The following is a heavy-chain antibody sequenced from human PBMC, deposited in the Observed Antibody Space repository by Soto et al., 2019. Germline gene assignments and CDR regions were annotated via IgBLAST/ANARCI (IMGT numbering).Heavy chain of an antibody. CDR1: GFTFNTYW. J-gene: IGHJ6*02. Sequence: EVQLVESGGGLVQPGGSLRLSCAASGFTFNTYWMHWVRQAPGRGLVWVSRLNSDGSSKYYGDSMKGRFPISRDNADNTVYLQMNSLRDEDTAVYFCVRGFKNYYAMDVWGQGTTVTVSS. CDR2: LNSDGSSK. CDR3: VRGFKNYYAMDV. V-gene: IGHV3-74*01.